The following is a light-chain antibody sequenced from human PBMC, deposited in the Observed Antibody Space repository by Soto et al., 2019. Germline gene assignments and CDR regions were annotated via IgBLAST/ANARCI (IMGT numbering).Light chain of an antibody. V-gene: IGKV3-15*01. Sequence: EIVMMQSPATLSVSPGERATLSCRASQSVSSNLAWYQQKPGQAPRLLIYGASTRATGIPARFSASGSGTEFTLTISSLQSGDFAVYYCQQYNNWPFTFGPGTKVDIK. CDR1: QSVSSN. CDR3: QQYNNWPFT. CDR2: GAS. J-gene: IGKJ3*01.